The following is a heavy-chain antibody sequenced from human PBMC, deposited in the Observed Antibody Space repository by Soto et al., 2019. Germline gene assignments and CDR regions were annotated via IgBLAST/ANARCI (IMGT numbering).Heavy chain of an antibody. CDR2: IKQDGSEK. V-gene: IGHV3-7*02. CDR3: ARGMTVAANWFDP. J-gene: IGHJ5*02. D-gene: IGHD1-20*01. CDR1: GFTFTRYW. Sequence: PGGSLRLSCAASGFTFTRYWMNWVRQAPGKGLEWVANIKQDGSEKYYVDSVEGRFTISRDNAKSSLYLQMNSLRAEDTAVYYCARGMTVAANWFDPWGQRTLVTVSS.